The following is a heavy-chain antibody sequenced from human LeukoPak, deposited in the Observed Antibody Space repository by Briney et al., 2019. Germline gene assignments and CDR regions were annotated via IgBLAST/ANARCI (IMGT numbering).Heavy chain of an antibody. J-gene: IGHJ5*02. CDR1: GGSIGSYY. D-gene: IGHD6-13*01. CDR2: IYYSGST. V-gene: IGHV4-59*01. Sequence: PSETLSLTCTVSGGSIGSYYWSWIRQPPGKGLEWIGYIYYSGSTNYNPSLKSRVTISVDTSKNQFSLKLSSVTAADTAVYYCARDYRIAAADNWFDPWGQGTLVTVSS. CDR3: ARDYRIAAADNWFDP.